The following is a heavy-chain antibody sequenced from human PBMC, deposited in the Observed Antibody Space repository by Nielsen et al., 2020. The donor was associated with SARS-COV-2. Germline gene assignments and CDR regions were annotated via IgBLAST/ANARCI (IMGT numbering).Heavy chain of an antibody. Sequence: SETLSLTCTVSGGSISSNTHYWDWIRQPPGKRLEWIAYSDHSWRINYNPSLKSRATISANTSKDQISLKLRSVTAADTAVYYCARLPAGTVSFDIWGQGTMVTVS. CDR3: ARLPAGTVSFDI. CDR1: GGSISSNTHY. J-gene: IGHJ3*02. D-gene: IGHD2-2*01. V-gene: IGHV4-61*05. CDR2: SDHSWRI.